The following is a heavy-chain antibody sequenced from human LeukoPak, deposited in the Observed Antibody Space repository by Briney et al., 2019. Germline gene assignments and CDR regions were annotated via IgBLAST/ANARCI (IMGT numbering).Heavy chain of an antibody. V-gene: IGHV3-23*01. Sequence: GGSLRLSCVASGFTFSSYEMNWVRQAPGKGLEWVSAISGSGGSTYYADSVKGRFTISRDNSKNTLYLQMNSLRAEDTAVYYCAKVNGYSYGDLDYWGQGTLVTVSS. CDR3: AKVNGYSYGDLDY. CDR1: GFTFSSYE. D-gene: IGHD5-18*01. CDR2: ISGSGGST. J-gene: IGHJ4*02.